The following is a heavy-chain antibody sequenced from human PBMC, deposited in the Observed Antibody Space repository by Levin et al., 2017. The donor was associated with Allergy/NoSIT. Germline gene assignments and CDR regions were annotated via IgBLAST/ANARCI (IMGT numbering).Heavy chain of an antibody. D-gene: IGHD3-22*01. J-gene: IGHJ4*02. CDR3: ARDLSLNYYGSSGYYGFDY. CDR1: GFTFSSCS. Sequence: ETLSLTCAASGFTFSSCSMNWVRQAPGKGLEWVSSISSSGNYIYYADSVKGRFTISRDNAKNSLYLQMDSLRAEDTAVYYCARDLSLNYYGSSGYYGFDYWGQGTLVTVSS. CDR2: ISSSGNYI. V-gene: IGHV3-21*01.